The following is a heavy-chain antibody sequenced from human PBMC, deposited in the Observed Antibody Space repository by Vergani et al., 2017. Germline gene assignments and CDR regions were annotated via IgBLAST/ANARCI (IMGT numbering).Heavy chain of an antibody. V-gene: IGHV3-30*03. Sequence: QVHLVESGGGVVQPGRSLRLSCVVSGFTSSYYGMHWVRQAPGKGLEWVAVISYDGTQKYYADSVKGRFTISRDNSKSTLYLQMNSLRTEDTAVYYCATKSCGTPGGQIGYFREWGQGALVAVCS. J-gene: IGHJ1*01. D-gene: IGHD1-1*01. CDR3: ATKSCGTPGGQIGYFRE. CDR1: GFTSSYYG. CDR2: ISYDGTQK.